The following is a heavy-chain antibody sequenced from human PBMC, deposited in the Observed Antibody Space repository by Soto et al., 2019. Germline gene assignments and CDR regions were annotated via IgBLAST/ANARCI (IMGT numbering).Heavy chain of an antibody. CDR2: IYYSGST. D-gene: IGHD3-3*01. Sequence: QVQLQESGPGLVKPSETLSLTCTVSGGSISSYYWSWIRQPPGKGLEWIGYIYYSGSTNYNPSLKRLVTISVATSKNQFSLKLSSVTAADTAVYYCARGVKVDDFWSGYYGGTGEYFDYGGQGTLVTVSS. J-gene: IGHJ4*02. CDR3: ARGVKVDDFWSGYYGGTGEYFDY. CDR1: GGSISSYY. V-gene: IGHV4-59*01.